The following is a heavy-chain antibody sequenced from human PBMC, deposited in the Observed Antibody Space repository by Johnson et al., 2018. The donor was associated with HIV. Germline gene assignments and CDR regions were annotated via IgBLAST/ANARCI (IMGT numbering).Heavy chain of an antibody. CDR2: IKQNGGEK. J-gene: IGHJ3*01. D-gene: IGHD1-26*01. Sequence: MMLVESGGGLVQPGGSLRLSCAASGFTVSSNYMSWVRQAPGKGLEWVANIKQNGGEKYYVDSVKGRFTISRDNAKNTVYLQMISLRAEDMAVYYCARSRWADDAFDGWGQGTMVTVSS. CDR3: ARSRWADDAFDG. CDR1: GFTVSSNY. V-gene: IGHV3-7*01.